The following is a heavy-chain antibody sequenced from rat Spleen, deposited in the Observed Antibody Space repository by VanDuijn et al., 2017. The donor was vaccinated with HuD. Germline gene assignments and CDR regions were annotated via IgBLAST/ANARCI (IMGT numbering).Heavy chain of an antibody. CDR1: GFTLSDHF. J-gene: IGHJ2*01. CDR3: TRVITDY. D-gene: IGHD1-10*01. V-gene: IGHV5-29*01. Sequence: EVQLVESDGGLVQPGRSLKLSCAASGFTLSDHFMAWVRQAPTKGLEWVATIRSDGGRNFYRDSVKGRFTISRDNAKSSLYLQMNSLRSEDTATYYCTRVITDYWGQGVMVTVSS. CDR2: IRSDGGRN.